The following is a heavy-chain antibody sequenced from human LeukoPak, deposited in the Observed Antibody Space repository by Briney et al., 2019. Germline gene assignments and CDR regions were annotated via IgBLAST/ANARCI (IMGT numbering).Heavy chain of an antibody. Sequence: GASVKVSCKASGYIFTGYYMHWVRQAPGQGLEWMGRINPNSGGTNYAQKFQGRVTMTRDTSISTAYMELSRLRSDDTAVYYCAAPGYCSGGSCYPNWFDPWGQGTLVTVSS. CDR2: INPNSGGT. CDR1: GYIFTGYY. CDR3: AAPGYCSGGSCYPNWFDP. D-gene: IGHD2-15*01. V-gene: IGHV1-2*06. J-gene: IGHJ5*02.